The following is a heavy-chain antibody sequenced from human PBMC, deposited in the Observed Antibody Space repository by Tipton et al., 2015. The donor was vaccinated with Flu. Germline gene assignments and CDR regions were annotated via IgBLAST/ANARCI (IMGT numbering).Heavy chain of an antibody. CDR3: AREATVTAGGSHYYYGMDV. Sequence: SLRLSCAASGFTFSRYAMSWVRQAPGKGLEWVSAISGGGRPTYFADSVKGQFTISRDNIKNTLYLQINSLRAEDTAVYYCAREATVTAGGSHYYYGMDVWGQGTTVTVSS. D-gene: IGHD4-17*01. J-gene: IGHJ6*02. V-gene: IGHV3-23*01. CDR2: ISGGGRPT. CDR1: GFTFSRYA.